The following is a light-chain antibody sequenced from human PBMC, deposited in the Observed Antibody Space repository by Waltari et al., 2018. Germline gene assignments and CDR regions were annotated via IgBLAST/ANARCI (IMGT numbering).Light chain of an antibody. CDR1: SSDVGGYNY. V-gene: IGLV2-11*01. CDR3: CSYAGSITFWV. CDR2: DVT. Sequence: QSALTQPRSVSGSPGQSVTISCTGPSSDVGGYNYVSWYQHPPGKAPKLIIYDVTKRPSGVPDRFAASKADNTASLTISGLQAEDEADYYCCSYAGSITFWVFGGGTKLTVL. J-gene: IGLJ3*02.